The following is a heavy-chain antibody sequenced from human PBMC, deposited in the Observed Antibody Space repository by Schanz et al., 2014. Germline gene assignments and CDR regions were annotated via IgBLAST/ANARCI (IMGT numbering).Heavy chain of an antibody. CDR2: IIPITGIT. D-gene: IGHD5-12*01. CDR3: ARTGYDPSLTH. CDR1: GDTFRSYT. J-gene: IGHJ4*02. Sequence: QVQLVQSGAEVKKPGSSVKVSCMASGDTFRSYTINWVRHAPGQGLEWMGRIIPITGITNYAQKFQGRVTFTADKSTSTALLEVNSLRSEDTAVYCCARTGYDPSLTHWGQGTLVTVSA. V-gene: IGHV1-69*02.